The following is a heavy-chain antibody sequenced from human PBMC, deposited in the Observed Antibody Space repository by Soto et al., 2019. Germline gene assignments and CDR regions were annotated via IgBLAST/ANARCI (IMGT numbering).Heavy chain of an antibody. CDR3: ARGFYGDQTGGFDY. CDR2: INPNSGGT. D-gene: IGHD4-17*01. V-gene: IGHV1-2*02. CDR1: GYTFIGYY. Sequence: QAQLVQSGAEVKKPGASVKVSCKASGYTFIGYYMHWVRQAPGQGLEWMGWINPNSGGTNYAQKFQGRVTMTRDTSISTAYMELSRLKSDDTAVYYCARGFYGDQTGGFDYWGQGTLVTVSS. J-gene: IGHJ4*02.